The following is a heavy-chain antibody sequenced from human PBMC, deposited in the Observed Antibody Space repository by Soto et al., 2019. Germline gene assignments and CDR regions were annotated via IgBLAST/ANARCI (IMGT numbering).Heavy chain of an antibody. V-gene: IGHV1-18*04. CDR2: ISPINT. CDR1: GYTFASYG. J-gene: IGHJ6*02. CDR3: ARDTALPESLRDDFFYFGMDV. Sequence: ASVKVSSKASGYTFASYGISWVRQAPGQGLEWMGWISPINTNYARKFQDRVTMTTDPSSSTAYMEVRSLRSDDTAVYFCARDTALPESLRDDFFYFGMDVWGQGTTVTVSS. D-gene: IGHD2-2*01.